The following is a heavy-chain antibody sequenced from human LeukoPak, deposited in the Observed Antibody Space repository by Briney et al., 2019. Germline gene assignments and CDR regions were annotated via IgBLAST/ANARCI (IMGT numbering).Heavy chain of an antibody. D-gene: IGHD1-14*01. CDR2: IRSGGNDQ. Sequence: PGGSLRLSCAASGFTFSSYGMHWVRQAPGKGLEWVAFIRSGGNDQYYADSVKGRFTISRDNSKNTLYLQMNSLIVEDTAVYYCAKTGFQWGDYFYYMDVWGKGTTVTVSS. CDR1: GFTFSSYG. CDR3: AKTGFQWGDYFYYMDV. J-gene: IGHJ6*03. V-gene: IGHV3-30*02.